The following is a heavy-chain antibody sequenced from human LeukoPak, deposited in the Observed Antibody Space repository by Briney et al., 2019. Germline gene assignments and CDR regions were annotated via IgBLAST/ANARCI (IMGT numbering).Heavy chain of an antibody. CDR3: AAGRYCSGGSCRDFDY. CDR2: INHSGST. D-gene: IGHD2-15*01. CDR1: GGSFSGYY. V-gene: IGHV4-34*01. J-gene: IGHJ4*02. Sequence: SETLSLTCGVYGGSFSGYYWSWIRQPPGKGPEWIGEINHSGSTNYNPSLKSRVTISVDTSKNQLSLKLSSVTAADTAVYYCAAGRYCSGGSCRDFDYWGQGTLVTVSS.